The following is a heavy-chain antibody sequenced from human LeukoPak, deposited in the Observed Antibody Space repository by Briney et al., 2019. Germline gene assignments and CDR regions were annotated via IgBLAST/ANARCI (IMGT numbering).Heavy chain of an antibody. CDR2: IYYSGRT. V-gene: IGHV4-39*07. D-gene: IGHD1-26*01. J-gene: IGHJ4*02. CDR1: GGSISSSSYY. CDR3: ARDTVGSYYGDGQNGFDY. Sequence: SETLSLTCTVSGGSISSSSYYWGWIRQPPGKGLEWIGSIYYSGRTYYNPSLKSRVTISVDTSKNQFSLKLSSVTAADTAVYYCARDTVGSYYGDGQNGFDYWGQGTLVTVSS.